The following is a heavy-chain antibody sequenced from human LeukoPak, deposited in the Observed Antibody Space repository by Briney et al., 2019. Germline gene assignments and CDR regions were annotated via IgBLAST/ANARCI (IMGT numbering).Heavy chain of an antibody. D-gene: IGHD2-15*01. CDR1: VYTFINYD. Sequence: ASVKVSCKASVYTFINYDINWVRQATGQGLEWMGWMNPNSGNTGFAQKFQGRVTMTRNTSISTAYMELSSLRSEDTAVYYCARIGIVVVVAATRHQHYYGMDVWGQGTTVTVSS. CDR3: ARIGIVVVVAATRHQHYYGMDV. J-gene: IGHJ6*02. CDR2: MNPNSGNT. V-gene: IGHV1-8*02.